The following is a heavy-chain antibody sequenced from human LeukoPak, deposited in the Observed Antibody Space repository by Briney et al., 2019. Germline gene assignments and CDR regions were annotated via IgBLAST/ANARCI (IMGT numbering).Heavy chain of an antibody. Sequence: GGSLRLSCAASGFTFSSYGMHWVRQAPGKGLEWVADISYDGSNKYYADSVKGRFTISRDNSKNTLYLQMNSLRAEDTAVYYCARGGLLWFGELSGYWGQGTLVTVSS. V-gene: IGHV3-30*03. CDR1: GFTFSSYG. CDR2: ISYDGSNK. D-gene: IGHD3-10*01. J-gene: IGHJ4*02. CDR3: ARGGLLWFGELSGY.